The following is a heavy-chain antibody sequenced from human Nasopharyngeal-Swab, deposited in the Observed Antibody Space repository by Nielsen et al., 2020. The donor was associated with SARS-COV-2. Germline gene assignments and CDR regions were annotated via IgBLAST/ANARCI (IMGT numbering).Heavy chain of an antibody. D-gene: IGHD6-13*01. CDR2: ISWNSGSI. V-gene: IGHV3-9*01. J-gene: IGHJ6*02. CDR3: AKDSSSWPNPLYYYYYGMDV. CDR1: GFTFDDYA. Sequence: SLKISCAASGFTFDDYAMHWVRQAPGKGLEWVSGISWNSGSIGYADSVKGRFTISRDNAKNSLYLQMNSLRAEDTALYYCAKDSSSWPNPLYYYYYGMDVWGQGTTVTVSS.